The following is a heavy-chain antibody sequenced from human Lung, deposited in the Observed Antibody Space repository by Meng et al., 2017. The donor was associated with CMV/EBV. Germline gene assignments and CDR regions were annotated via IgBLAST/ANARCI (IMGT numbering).Heavy chain of an antibody. CDR3: ARVVVHYYARGDNADYSDY. J-gene: IGHJ4*02. CDR2: ISAYSGNT. V-gene: IGHV1-18*04. Sequence: FTHYRLIGVRPAPGKGLEWVGGISAYSGNTNYAQKIQDRVTMHTHTSSNTAYMELRSLRSDDTAIYYCARVVVHYYARGDNADYSDYWGQGTLVTVSS. CDR1: FTHYR. D-gene: IGHD3-10*02.